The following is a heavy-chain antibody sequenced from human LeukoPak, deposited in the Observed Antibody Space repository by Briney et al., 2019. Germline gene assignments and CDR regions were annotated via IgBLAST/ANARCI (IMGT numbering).Heavy chain of an antibody. CDR3: AKRGVVIRVILVGFHKEAYYFDS. CDR2: ISDSAGRT. CDR1: GITLSNYG. J-gene: IGHJ4*02. D-gene: IGHD3-22*01. Sequence: GGSLRLSCEVSGITLSNYGMSWVRQAPGKGLEWVAGISDSAGRTKYADSVKGRFTISRDNPKNTLYLQMNSLRAEDTAVYFCAKRGVVIRVILVGFHKEAYYFDSWGQGALVTVSS. V-gene: IGHV3-23*01.